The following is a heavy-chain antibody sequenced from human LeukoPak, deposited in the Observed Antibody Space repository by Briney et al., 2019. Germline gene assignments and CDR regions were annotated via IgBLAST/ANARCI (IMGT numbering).Heavy chain of an antibody. J-gene: IGHJ6*02. Sequence: GGSLRLSCAASGFTFSSYAMSWVRQAPGKGLEWVSAISGSGGSTYYADSVKGRFTISRDNSKNTLYQQMNSLRAEDTAVYYCAKKTDFYYYYGMDVWGQGTTVTVSS. CDR2: ISGSGGST. CDR3: AKKTDFYYYYGMDV. D-gene: IGHD3/OR15-3a*01. V-gene: IGHV3-23*01. CDR1: GFTFSSYA.